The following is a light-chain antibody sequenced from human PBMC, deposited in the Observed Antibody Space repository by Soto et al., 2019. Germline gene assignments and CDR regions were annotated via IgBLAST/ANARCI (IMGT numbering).Light chain of an antibody. J-gene: IGLJ7*01. CDR3: AAWDDSLGGAV. V-gene: IGLV1-40*01. CDR1: SSNIGAGYD. CDR2: GNS. Sequence: QSVLTQPPSVSGAPGQRVTISCTGSSSNIGAGYDVHWYQQLPGTAPKLLIYGNSNRPSGVPDRFSGSKSGTSASLAITGLQAEDEADYYCAAWDDSLGGAVFGGGTQLTVL.